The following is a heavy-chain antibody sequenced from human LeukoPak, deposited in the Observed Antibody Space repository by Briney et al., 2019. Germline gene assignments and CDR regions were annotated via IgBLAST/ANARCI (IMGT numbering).Heavy chain of an antibody. J-gene: IGHJ5*02. V-gene: IGHV1-69*04. CDR1: GGTFSSYA. D-gene: IGHD6-19*01. CDR2: IIPILGIA. Sequence: SVKVSCKASGGTFSSYAISWVRQAPGQGLEWMGRIIPILGIANYAQEFQGRVTITADKSTSTAHMELSSLRSEDTAVYYCAILQEGIVVVQIWFDPWGQGTLVTVSS. CDR3: AILQEGIVVVQIWFDP.